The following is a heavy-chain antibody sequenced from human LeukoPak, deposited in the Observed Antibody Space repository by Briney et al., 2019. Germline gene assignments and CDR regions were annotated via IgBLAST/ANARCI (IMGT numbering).Heavy chain of an antibody. CDR2: INPSGGST. D-gene: IGHD5-12*01. Sequence: ASVKVSCKASGYTFTSYYMHWVRQAPGQGLEWMGIINPSGGSTSYAQKFQGRVTMTRDMSTSTVYMELSSLRSEDTAVYYCARDVQVWGVATHRHYYYYMDVWGKGTTVTVSS. CDR3: ARDVQVWGVATHRHYYYYMDV. J-gene: IGHJ6*03. CDR1: GYTFTSYY. V-gene: IGHV1-46*01.